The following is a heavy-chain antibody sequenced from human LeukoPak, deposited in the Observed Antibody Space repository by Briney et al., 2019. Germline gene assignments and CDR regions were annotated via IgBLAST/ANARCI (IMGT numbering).Heavy chain of an antibody. J-gene: IGHJ4*02. CDR2: LRGNGDT. CDR1: GFTFSSYA. CDR3: AKASWASNADAVL. V-gene: IGHV3-23*01. D-gene: IGHD1-1*01. Sequence: GGSLRLSCAASGFTFSSYAMSWVREAPARGLEWVSSLRGNGDTFYADSVKGRFTLSRDESRNTVYLQLSNLRVEDTAVYYCAKASWASNADAVLWGQGTVVTVSS.